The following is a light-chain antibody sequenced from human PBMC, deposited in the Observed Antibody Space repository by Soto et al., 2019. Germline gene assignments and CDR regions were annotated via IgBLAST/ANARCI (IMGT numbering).Light chain of an antibody. V-gene: IGKV3-15*01. CDR1: QSVVIN. CDR3: QQYNSWPPLT. Sequence: EIVMTQSPATLSVSPGERATLSCRASQSVVINLAWYQQKPGQAPRLLIYGASTRATGVPARFSGSGSGTDFTLTISSLQSEDFTVYYCQQYNSWPPLTFGGGTKVEL. CDR2: GAS. J-gene: IGKJ4*01.